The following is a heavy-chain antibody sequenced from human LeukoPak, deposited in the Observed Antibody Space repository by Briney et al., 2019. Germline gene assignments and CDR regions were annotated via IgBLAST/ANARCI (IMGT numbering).Heavy chain of an antibody. V-gene: IGHV3-7*01. J-gene: IGHJ4*02. D-gene: IGHD3-16*01. CDR1: GFTFSSYW. Sequence: PGGSLRLSCAASGFTFSSYWMTWVRQAPGKGLEWVANIKHNGDELNYVDSVEDRFTISRDNAKNSLYLHTTSLRAEDTAVYYCARELRTFDSWGQGTLVTVSS. CDR2: IKHNGDEL. CDR3: ARELRTFDS.